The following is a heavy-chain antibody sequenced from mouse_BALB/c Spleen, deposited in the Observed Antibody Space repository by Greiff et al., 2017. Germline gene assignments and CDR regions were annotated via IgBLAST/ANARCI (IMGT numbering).Heavy chain of an antibody. J-gene: IGHJ3*01. V-gene: IGHV1S81*02. CDR3: TRRTGTGFAY. CDR1: GYTFTSYY. D-gene: IGHD4-1*01. CDR2: INPSNGGT. Sequence: QVRLQQSGAELVKPGASVKLSCKASGYTFTSYYMYWVKQRPGQGLEWIGEINPSNGGTNFNEKFKSKATLTVDKSSSTAYMQLSSLTSEDSAVYYCTRRTGTGFAYWGQGTLVTVSA.